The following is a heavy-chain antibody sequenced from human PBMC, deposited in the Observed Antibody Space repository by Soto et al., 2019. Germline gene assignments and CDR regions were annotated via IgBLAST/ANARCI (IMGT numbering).Heavy chain of an antibody. CDR2: ISSNGGST. CDR3: ARGGRGYEFDY. Sequence: EVQLVESGRGLGQPGGSLRLSCAASGFTFSSYAMHWVRQAPGKGLEYVSAISSNGGSTDYANSVKGRFTISRDNSKNTLDLQMGSLRAEDMAVYYCARGGRGYEFDYWGQGTLVTVSS. V-gene: IGHV3-64*01. D-gene: IGHD5-12*01. J-gene: IGHJ4*02. CDR1: GFTFSSYA.